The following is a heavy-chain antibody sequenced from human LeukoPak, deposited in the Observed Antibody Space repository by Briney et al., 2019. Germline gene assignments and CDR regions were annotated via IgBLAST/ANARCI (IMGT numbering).Heavy chain of an antibody. CDR1: AFTLSNYS. Sequence: SLSLSCAPSAFTLSNYSMRWVRQAPGKGLEWVANIKQDGSDKYYVGSVMGRITIYKDNAKNSVYLQKNSVRPEDTAIYYCAWYGVTHGLDVWGQGTTVTVSS. D-gene: IGHD3-10*01. V-gene: IGHV3-7*01. CDR3: AWYGVTHGLDV. CDR2: IKQDGSDK. J-gene: IGHJ6*02.